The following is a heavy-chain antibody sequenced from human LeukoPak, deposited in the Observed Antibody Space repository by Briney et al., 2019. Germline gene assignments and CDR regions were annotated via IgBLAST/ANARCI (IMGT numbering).Heavy chain of an antibody. CDR3: GPIFDY. V-gene: IGHV3-30*01. CDR1: GFTLSTYA. J-gene: IGHJ4*02. Sequence: GGSLRLSCAASGFTLSTYAVHCVRQAPGKGLEWVAAIAPDVSNKYYVDSVNGRFTISRDNSRNTLYLQMDSLRAEDTAVFYCGPIFDYWGQGTLVTVSS. CDR2: IAPDVSNK.